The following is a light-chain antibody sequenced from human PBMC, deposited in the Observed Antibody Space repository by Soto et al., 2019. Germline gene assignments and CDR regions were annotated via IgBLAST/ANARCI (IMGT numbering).Light chain of an antibody. Sequence: DIQMTQSPSTLSASVGDRVTITCRASQSISSWLAWYQQKPGKAPKLLLYTASSLESGVPSRFGGSGSGTEFTLTISTLQPDDFATYYCEQDNSYSPYTFCQGTKLEIK. CDR1: QSISSW. J-gene: IGKJ2*01. V-gene: IGKV1-5*03. CDR3: EQDNSYSPYT. CDR2: TAS.